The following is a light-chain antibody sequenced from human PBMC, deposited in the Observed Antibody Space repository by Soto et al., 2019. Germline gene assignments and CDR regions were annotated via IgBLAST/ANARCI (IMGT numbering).Light chain of an antibody. CDR1: QGISNY. CDR3: QKYNSAPWT. J-gene: IGKJ1*01. Sequence: DIQMTQSPSSLSASVGDRVTITCRASQGISNYLAWYQQKPGKVPKLLIYAASTLQAGVPSRFSGSGSGTDFTLTISRLQHEDVATSYCQKYNSAPWTFGQGTKVEIK. CDR2: AAS. V-gene: IGKV1-27*01.